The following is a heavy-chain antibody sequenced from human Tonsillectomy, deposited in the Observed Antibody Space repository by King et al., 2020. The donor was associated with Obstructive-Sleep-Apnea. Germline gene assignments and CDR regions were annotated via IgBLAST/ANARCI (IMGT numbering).Heavy chain of an antibody. J-gene: IGHJ6*02. CDR3: ARELGWDYYYGMDV. Sequence: VQLVESGGGLVKPGGSLRLSCAASGFTFSSYSMNWVRQAPGKGLEWVSSISSSSSYIYYADSVKGRFTISRDNAKNSLYLQMNSLRAEDTAVYYCARELGWDYYYGMDVWGQGTTVTVSS. CDR2: ISSSSSYI. D-gene: IGHD1-26*01. CDR1: GFTFSSYS. V-gene: IGHV3-21*01.